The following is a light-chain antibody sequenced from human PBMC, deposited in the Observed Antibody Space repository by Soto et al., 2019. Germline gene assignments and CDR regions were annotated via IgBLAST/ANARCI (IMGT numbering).Light chain of an antibody. CDR2: GAS. Sequence: AIQMTQSPSSLSASTGDRVTISCRASQDISSYLAWYQQKPGRAPNLLIYGASTLKSGVPSRFSGSGSGTDFTLTISYLQSEDFAAYYCQQYYSYPCTFGPATKMDIK. J-gene: IGKJ3*01. CDR1: QDISSY. CDR3: QQYYSYPCT. V-gene: IGKV1-8*01.